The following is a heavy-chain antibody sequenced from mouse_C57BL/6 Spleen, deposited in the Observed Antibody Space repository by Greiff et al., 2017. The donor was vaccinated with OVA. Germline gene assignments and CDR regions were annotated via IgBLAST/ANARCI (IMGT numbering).Heavy chain of an antibody. CDR3: TRSGYGNYLYFDY. CDR2: IDPETGGT. Sequence: QVQLQQSGAELVRPGASVTLSCKASGYTFTDYEMHWVKQTPVHGLEWIGAIDPETGGTAYNQKFKGKAILTADKSSSTAYMELRSLTSEDSAVYYCTRSGYGNYLYFDYWGQGTTLTVSS. V-gene: IGHV1-15*01. CDR1: GYTFTDYE. D-gene: IGHD2-10*02. J-gene: IGHJ2*01.